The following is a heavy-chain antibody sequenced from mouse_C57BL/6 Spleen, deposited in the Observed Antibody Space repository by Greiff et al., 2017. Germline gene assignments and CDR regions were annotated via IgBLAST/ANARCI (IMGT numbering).Heavy chain of an antibody. Sequence: VQVVESGPGLVQPSQSLSITCTVSGFSLTSYGVHWVRQSPGKGLEWLGVIWSGGSTDYNAAFISRLSISKDNSKSQVFFKMNSLQADDTAIYYCAGAMGGYYAMDYWGQGTSVTVSS. J-gene: IGHJ4*01. CDR1: GFSLTSYG. D-gene: IGHD1-1*02. CDR2: IWSGGST. V-gene: IGHV2-2*01. CDR3: AGAMGGYYAMDY.